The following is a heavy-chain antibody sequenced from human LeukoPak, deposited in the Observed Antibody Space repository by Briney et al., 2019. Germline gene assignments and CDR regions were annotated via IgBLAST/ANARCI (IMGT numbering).Heavy chain of an antibody. V-gene: IGHV5-51*01. CDR2: IYPSNSET. Sequence: PGESLKISCEGSGYTFTNYWIGWVRQMPGKGLEWMGIIYPSNSETRYSPSFQGQVTISADKSINTAYLQWSSLKASDTAMYYCARQYVSESYSDYWGQGTLVTVSS. CDR3: ARQYVSESYSDY. CDR1: GYTFTNYW. J-gene: IGHJ4*02. D-gene: IGHD3-10*01.